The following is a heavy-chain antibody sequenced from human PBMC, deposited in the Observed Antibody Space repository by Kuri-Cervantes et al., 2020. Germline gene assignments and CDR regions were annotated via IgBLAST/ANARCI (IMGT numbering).Heavy chain of an antibody. D-gene: IGHD6-13*01. Sequence: GESLKISCAASGFTFSSYGMHWVRQAPGKGLEWVAVIWYDGSNKYYADSVKGRFTISRDNSKNTLYLQMNSLRAEDTAVYYCAKAGYSSSWYDYYYYYMDVWGKGTTVTVSS. CDR3: AKAGYSSSWYDYYYYYMDV. V-gene: IGHV3-33*06. J-gene: IGHJ6*03. CDR1: GFTFSSYG. CDR2: IWYDGSNK.